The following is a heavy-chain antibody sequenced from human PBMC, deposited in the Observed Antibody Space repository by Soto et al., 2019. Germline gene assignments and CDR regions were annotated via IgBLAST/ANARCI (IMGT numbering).Heavy chain of an antibody. CDR3: AREVALRFDP. D-gene: IGHD2-15*01. CDR1: GASLSSYF. J-gene: IGHJ5*02. Sequence: SDTLSLTCNVSGASLSSYFWRWIRQVQGKGFEWIGNFYSGSTFYTSFVKIRVTISVETSKNQFSLKRSSVTAADTAVYYCAREVALRFDPWAQGTLVNVSS. CDR2: FYSGST. V-gene: IGHV4-4*08.